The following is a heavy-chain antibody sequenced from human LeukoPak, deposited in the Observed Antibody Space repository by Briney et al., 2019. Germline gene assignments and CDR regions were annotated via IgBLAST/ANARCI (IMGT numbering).Heavy chain of an antibody. V-gene: IGHV4-4*02. CDR3: ARGWGAQEEIAVAGNDAFDI. D-gene: IGHD6-19*01. CDR1: GGSISSSNW. J-gene: IGHJ3*02. CDR2: IYHSGST. Sequence: SGTLSLTCAVSGGSISSSNWWSWVRQPPGKGLEWIGEIYHSGSTNYNPSLKSRVTISVDKSKNQFSLKLSSVTAADTAVYYCARGWGAQEEIAVAGNDAFDIWGQGTMVTVSS.